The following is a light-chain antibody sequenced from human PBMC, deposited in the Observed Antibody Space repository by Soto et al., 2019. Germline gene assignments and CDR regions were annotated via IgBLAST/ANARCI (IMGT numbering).Light chain of an antibody. J-gene: IGKJ5*01. Sequence: IQMTQSPSTLSASVGDRVTITCRASQSFSSWLTWYQQKPGKAPQLLIYEASSLESGVPSRFSGSGSGTEFTLTIGGLQPDDFATYYCQQFNSYPITFGQGTRLEIK. V-gene: IGKV1-5*01. CDR2: EAS. CDR1: QSFSSW. CDR3: QQFNSYPIT.